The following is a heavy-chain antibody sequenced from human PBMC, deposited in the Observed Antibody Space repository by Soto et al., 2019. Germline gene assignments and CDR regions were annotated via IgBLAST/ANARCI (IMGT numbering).Heavy chain of an antibody. CDR3: AKEGSRLRHYYYYYYMDV. CDR1: GFTFSSYA. Sequence: GGSLRLSCAASGFTFSSYAMSWVRQAPGKGLEWVSAISGSGGSTYYADSVKGRFTISRDNSKNTLYLQMNSLRAEDTAVYYCAKEGSRLRHYYYYYYMDVWGKGTTVTVSS. J-gene: IGHJ6*03. V-gene: IGHV3-23*01. D-gene: IGHD2-2*01. CDR2: ISGSGGST.